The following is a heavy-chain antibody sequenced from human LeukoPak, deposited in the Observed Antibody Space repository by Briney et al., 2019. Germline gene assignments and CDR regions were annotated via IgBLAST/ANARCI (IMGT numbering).Heavy chain of an antibody. D-gene: IGHD3-22*01. CDR3: ARAGGYYDSSAPRYYYMDV. Sequence: PSETLSLTCTVSGGSISSSGYYWGWIRQPPGKGLEWIGSIYYSGSTYYNPSLKSRLTISVDTSKNQFSLKLSSVTAADTAVYYCARAGGYYDSSAPRYYYMDVWGKGTTVTVSS. V-gene: IGHV4-39*07. CDR1: GGSISSSGYY. J-gene: IGHJ6*03. CDR2: IYYSGST.